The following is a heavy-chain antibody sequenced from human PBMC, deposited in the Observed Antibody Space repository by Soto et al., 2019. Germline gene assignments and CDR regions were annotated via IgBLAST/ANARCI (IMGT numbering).Heavy chain of an antibody. D-gene: IGHD5-18*01. CDR1: GFTFSSFA. Sequence: GGSLRLSCAASGFTFSSFALSWVRQSPGKGLEWVSAISGSGDGTDYADSVKGRFTISRDNSKNTLYLQMNSLRAEDTAVYYCAGPGYSSQDYWGQGALVTV. V-gene: IGHV3-23*01. CDR3: AGPGYSSQDY. J-gene: IGHJ4*02. CDR2: ISGSGDGT.